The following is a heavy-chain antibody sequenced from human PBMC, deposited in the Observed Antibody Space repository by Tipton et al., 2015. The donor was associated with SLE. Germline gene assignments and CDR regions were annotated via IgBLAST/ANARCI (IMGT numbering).Heavy chain of an antibody. D-gene: IGHD2-15*01. CDR3: ARNPGFGGDAFDI. CDR1: GYTFTGYY. CDR2: INPSSGGT. V-gene: IGHV1-2*06. Sequence: QLVQSGAEVKKPGASVKVSCKASGYTFTGYYMHWVRQAPGQGLEWMGRINPSSGGTNYAQKFQGRVTMTRDTSISTAYMELSRLRSDDTAVYYCARNPGFGGDAFDIWGQGTMVTVSS. J-gene: IGHJ3*02.